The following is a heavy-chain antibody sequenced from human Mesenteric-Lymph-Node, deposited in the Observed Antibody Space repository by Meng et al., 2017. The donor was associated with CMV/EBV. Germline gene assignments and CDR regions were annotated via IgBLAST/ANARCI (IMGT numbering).Heavy chain of an antibody. CDR2: ISYGGTTR. CDR1: FTFSSYT. D-gene: IGHD4/OR15-4a*01. CDR3: ARDLPGVLAAQKGLDY. V-gene: IGHV3-30-3*01. J-gene: IGHJ4*02. Sequence: FTFSSYTMPWVRQAPGKELEWLAFISYGGTTRHYPDSVKRRFTISRDNSENTLYLQMNSLRSEDTAVYYCARDLPGVLAAQKGLDYWGQGALVTVSS.